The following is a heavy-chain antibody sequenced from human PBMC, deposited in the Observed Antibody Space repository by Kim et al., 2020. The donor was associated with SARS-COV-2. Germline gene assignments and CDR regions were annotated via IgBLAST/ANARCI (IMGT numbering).Heavy chain of an antibody. CDR2: ISAYNGNT. CDR3: ARGTQLSTIFGVVIILRGFDY. CDR1: GYTFTSYG. J-gene: IGHJ4*02. V-gene: IGHV1-18*01. D-gene: IGHD3-3*01. Sequence: ASVKVSCKASGYTFTSYGISWVRQAPGQGLEWMGWISAYNGNTNYAQKLQGRVTMTTDTSTSTAYMELRSLRSDDTAVYYCARGTQLSTIFGVVIILRGFDYWGQGTLVTVSS.